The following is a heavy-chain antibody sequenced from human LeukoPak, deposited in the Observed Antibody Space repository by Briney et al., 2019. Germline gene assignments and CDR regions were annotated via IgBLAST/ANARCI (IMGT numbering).Heavy chain of an antibody. Sequence: PGKSLRLSCAASGFTFSGYDMHWVRQAPGKGLEWVTVIWSDGSNKYYADSVKGRFTISRDNSKNTLYLQMNSLRAEDTAVYYCAGLQLPMAFDPWGQGTLVTVSS. CDR3: AGLQLPMAFDP. D-gene: IGHD5-24*01. CDR1: GFTFSGYD. CDR2: IWSDGSNK. V-gene: IGHV3-33*01. J-gene: IGHJ5*02.